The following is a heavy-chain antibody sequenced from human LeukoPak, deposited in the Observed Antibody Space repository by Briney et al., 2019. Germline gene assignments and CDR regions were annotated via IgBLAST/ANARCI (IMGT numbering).Heavy chain of an antibody. J-gene: IGHJ4*02. CDR2: VHLDGRT. CDR1: GGSVTSTNW. CDR3: ARARVVLPAYYFDY. V-gene: IGHV4-4*02. Sequence: SETLSLTCDVSGGSVTSTNWWTWVRQPPGKGLEWIGEVHLDGRTNYNPSLKSRLIMSVDLPENHISLKLTSVTAADTAVYYCARARVVLPAYYFDYWGQGTLVTVSS. D-gene: IGHD3-3*01.